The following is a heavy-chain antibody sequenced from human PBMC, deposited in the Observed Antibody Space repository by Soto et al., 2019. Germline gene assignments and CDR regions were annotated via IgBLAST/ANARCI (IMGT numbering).Heavy chain of an antibody. CDR3: ATYYDSSGYPRGFDY. CDR1: GGTFISYA. Sequence: SVKVSCKASGGTFISYAISWVRQAPGQGLEWMGGIIPIFGTANYAQKFQGRVTITADESTSTAYMELSSLRSEDTAVYYCATYYDSSGYPRGFDYWGQGTLVTVSS. V-gene: IGHV1-69*13. D-gene: IGHD3-22*01. J-gene: IGHJ4*02. CDR2: IIPIFGTA.